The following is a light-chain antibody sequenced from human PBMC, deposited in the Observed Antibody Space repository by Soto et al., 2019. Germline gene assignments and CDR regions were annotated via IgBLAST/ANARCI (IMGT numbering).Light chain of an antibody. CDR2: AAS. CDR1: QGISNY. CDR3: QKDNSAPRT. J-gene: IGKJ1*01. V-gene: IGKV1-27*01. Sequence: DIKMTQSPSSLSASVGDRVTITCRASQGISNYLAWYQQKQGKVPKLLIYAASTLQSGVPSRFSGSGSGTDFTRTIRSLHPEDVATYYCQKDNSAPRTFGQGTQVEIK.